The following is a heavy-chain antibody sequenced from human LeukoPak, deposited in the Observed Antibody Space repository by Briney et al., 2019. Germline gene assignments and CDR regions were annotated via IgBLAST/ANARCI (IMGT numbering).Heavy chain of an antibody. Sequence: ASVKVSCKASGYTFTGYYMHWVRQAPGQGLEWMGWINPNSGGTNYAQKSQGRVTMTRDTSISTAYMELSRLRSDDTAVYYCARGHKRNYDFWSGPPGAFDIWGQGTMVTVSS. V-gene: IGHV1-2*02. CDR1: GYTFTGYY. CDR2: INPNSGGT. J-gene: IGHJ3*02. CDR3: ARGHKRNYDFWSGPPGAFDI. D-gene: IGHD3-3*01.